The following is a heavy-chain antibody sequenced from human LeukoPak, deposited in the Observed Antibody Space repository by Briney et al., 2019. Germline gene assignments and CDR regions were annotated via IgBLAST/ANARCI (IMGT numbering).Heavy chain of an antibody. D-gene: IGHD2-15*01. CDR2: ITGSGGST. J-gene: IGHJ6*03. Sequence: GGSLRLSCAASGFTFSSYSMNWVRQAPGKGLEWVSAITGSGGSTYYADSVKGRFTISRDNSKNTLYLQMNSLRAEDTSVYYCANLVATAYMDVWGKGTTVTVSS. CDR3: ANLVATAYMDV. CDR1: GFTFSSYS. V-gene: IGHV3-23*01.